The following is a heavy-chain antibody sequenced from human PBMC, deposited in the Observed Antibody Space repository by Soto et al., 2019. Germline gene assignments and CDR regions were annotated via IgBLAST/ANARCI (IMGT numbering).Heavy chain of an antibody. CDR3: AHSGAGFGELTRGVIDY. D-gene: IGHD3-10*01. CDR1: GFSLSTSGVG. J-gene: IGHJ4*02. Sequence: QITLKESGPTLVNPTQTLTLTCTFSGFSLSTSGVGVGWIRQPPGKALEWLALIYWNDDKRYSPSLKSRLTITKDTSKNQVVLTMTNMDPVDTATYYCAHSGAGFGELTRGVIDYWGQGTLVTVSS. CDR2: IYWNDDK. V-gene: IGHV2-5*01.